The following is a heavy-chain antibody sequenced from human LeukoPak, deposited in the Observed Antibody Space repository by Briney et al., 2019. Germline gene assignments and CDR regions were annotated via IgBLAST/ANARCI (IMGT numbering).Heavy chain of an antibody. D-gene: IGHD3-10*01. CDR3: TRDYYDSGNNWFDP. J-gene: IGHJ5*01. V-gene: IGHV6-1*01. Sequence: SQTLSLTCAISGDSVPSNSAAWNWIRQSPARGLEWLGRTYYRSKWYNDYAVSVRSRITINPDTSKNQFSLQLSSVTPEDTAVYYCTRDYYDSGNNWFDPWGQGTLVTVSS. CDR2: TYYRSKWYN. CDR1: GDSVPSNSAA.